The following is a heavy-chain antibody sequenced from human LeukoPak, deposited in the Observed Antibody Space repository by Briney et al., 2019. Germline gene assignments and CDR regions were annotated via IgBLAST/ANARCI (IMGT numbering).Heavy chain of an antibody. Sequence: PSETLSLTCAVSGGSISSSNWWSWVRQPPGKGLEWIGEIYHSGSTNYNPSLKSRVTISVDKSKNQFSLKLSSVTAADTAVYYCARIRGVTSSGWFDPWGQGTLVTVSS. CDR2: IYHSGST. CDR3: ARIRGVTSSGWFDP. D-gene: IGHD3-10*01. CDR1: GGSISSSNW. J-gene: IGHJ5*02. V-gene: IGHV4-4*02.